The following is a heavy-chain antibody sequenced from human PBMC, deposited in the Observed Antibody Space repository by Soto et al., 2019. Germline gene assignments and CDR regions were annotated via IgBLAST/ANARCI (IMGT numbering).Heavy chain of an antibody. CDR2: IWYDGSNK. CDR3: ARDGDFWSGYYTYNWFDP. CDR1: GFTFSSYG. Sequence: HPGGSLRLSCAASGFTFSSYGMHWVRQAPGKGLEWVAVIWYDGSNKYYADSVKGRFTISRDNSKNTRYLQMNRLRAEDTAVYYCARDGDFWSGYYTYNWFDPWGQGTLVTVSS. J-gene: IGHJ5*02. V-gene: IGHV3-33*01. D-gene: IGHD3-3*01.